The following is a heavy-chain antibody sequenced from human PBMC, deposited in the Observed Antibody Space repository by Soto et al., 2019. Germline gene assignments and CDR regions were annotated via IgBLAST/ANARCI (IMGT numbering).Heavy chain of an antibody. Sequence: QVQLVQSGAEVKKLGASVKVSCKASGYTFTNYDINWVRQATGQGLEWMGWMNPNSGNTGYAQKSQGRVTMTRNDTISTAYMELSRLLYEVTAVYYCARGLTVATISESYYYGTDVWGQGTTVTVSS. D-gene: IGHD5-12*01. CDR2: MNPNSGNT. CDR3: ARGLTVATISESYYYGTDV. CDR1: GYTFTNYD. V-gene: IGHV1-8*01. J-gene: IGHJ6*02.